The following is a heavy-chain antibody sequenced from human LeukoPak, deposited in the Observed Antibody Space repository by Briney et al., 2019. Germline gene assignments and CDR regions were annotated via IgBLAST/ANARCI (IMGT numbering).Heavy chain of an antibody. CDR2: ISGSGGST. CDR1: GFTFSSYA. V-gene: IGHV3-23*01. CDR3: AKGEGQQLVRFGAD. D-gene: IGHD6-13*01. J-gene: IGHJ4*02. Sequence: PGGSLRLSCAASGFTFSSYAMSWVRQAPGKGLEWVSAISGSGGSTYYTDSVKGRFTISRDNSKNTLYLQMNSLRAEDTAVYYCAKGEGQQLVRFGADWGQGTLVTVTS.